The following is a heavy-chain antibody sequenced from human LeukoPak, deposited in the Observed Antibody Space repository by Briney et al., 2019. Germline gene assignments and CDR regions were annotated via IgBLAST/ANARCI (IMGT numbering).Heavy chain of an antibody. V-gene: IGHV4-61*02. CDR1: GGSISSGSYY. J-gene: IGHJ6*04. CDR2: IYTSGST. Sequence: SETLSLTCTVSGGSISSGSYYWSWIRQPAGKGLEWIGRIYTSGSTNYNPSLKSRVTISVDTSNNQFSLKLSSVTAADTAVYYCARDNLGRGFGELFSGGMDVWGKGTTVTISS. CDR3: ARDNLGRGFGELFSGGMDV. D-gene: IGHD3-10*01.